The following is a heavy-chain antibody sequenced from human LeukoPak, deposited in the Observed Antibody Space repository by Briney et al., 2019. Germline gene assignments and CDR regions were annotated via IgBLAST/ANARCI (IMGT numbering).Heavy chain of an antibody. CDR1: GLTFSSYW. J-gene: IGHJ4*02. CDR3: AAENYHDSRESH. V-gene: IGHV3-74*01. D-gene: IGHD3-22*01. CDR2: MNSDGSNR. Sequence: GGSLRLSCAASGLTFSSYWMHWVRQAPGKGLVWVSRMNSDGSNRGYADSVKGRFTISRDNAKNTLYLQMNSPRAEDTAVYYCAAENYHDSRESHWGQGTLVTVFS.